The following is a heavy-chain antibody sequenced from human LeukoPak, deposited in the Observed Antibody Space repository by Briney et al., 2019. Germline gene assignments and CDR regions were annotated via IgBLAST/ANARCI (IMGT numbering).Heavy chain of an antibody. CDR2: IGGSGYDT. V-gene: IGHV3-23*01. J-gene: IGHJ5*02. CDR3: ARGRPTSKNWFDP. Sequence: GGSLRLSCAASGFIFSRYAMDWVRQAPGKGLEWVSAIGGSGYDTYYADSVKGRFTISRDNSKNALYLQMNSPRSEDTAVYYCARGRPTSKNWFDPWGQRTLVTVSS. CDR1: GFIFSRYA.